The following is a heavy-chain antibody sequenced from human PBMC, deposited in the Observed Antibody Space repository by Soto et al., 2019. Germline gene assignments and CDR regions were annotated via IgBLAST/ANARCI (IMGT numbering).Heavy chain of an antibody. CDR3: AKLSAWWEVAAFER. D-gene: IGHD1-26*01. CDR1: GFTFSSYA. Sequence: PGGSLRLSCAASGFTFSSYAMSWVRQAPGKGLEWVSAISGSGGSTYYADSVKGRFTISRDNSKNTLCLQMNSLRAEDTAVYYCAKLSAWWEVAAFERWGQGTMVTVSS. CDR2: ISGSGGST. V-gene: IGHV3-23*01. J-gene: IGHJ3*02.